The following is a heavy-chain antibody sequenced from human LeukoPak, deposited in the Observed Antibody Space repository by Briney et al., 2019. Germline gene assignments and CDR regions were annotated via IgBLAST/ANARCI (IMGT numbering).Heavy chain of an antibody. Sequence: ASVKVSCKASGYTFTSYGISWVRQAPGQGLEWMGWISAYNGNTNYAQKFQGRVTMTRDTSISTAYMELSRLRSDDTAVYYCARDRSSGWFDPWGQGTLVTVSS. CDR2: ISAYNGNT. J-gene: IGHJ5*02. D-gene: IGHD6-19*01. V-gene: IGHV1-18*01. CDR3: ARDRSSGWFDP. CDR1: GYTFTSYG.